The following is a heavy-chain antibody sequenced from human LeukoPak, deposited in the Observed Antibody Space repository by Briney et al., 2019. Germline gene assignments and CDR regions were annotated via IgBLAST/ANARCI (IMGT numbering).Heavy chain of an antibody. J-gene: IGHJ4*02. V-gene: IGHV3-7*01. D-gene: IGHD1-1*01. CDR3: ARERETYNVY. Sequence: GGSLRLSCAVSGFTFSTFWMTWVRQAPGKGLEWVGNIKRDGSETYYVASVRGRFTISRDNAKNSLYLQMNSLRAEDTAVYFCARERETYNVYWGQGTLVTVSS. CDR1: GFTFSTFW. CDR2: IKRDGSET.